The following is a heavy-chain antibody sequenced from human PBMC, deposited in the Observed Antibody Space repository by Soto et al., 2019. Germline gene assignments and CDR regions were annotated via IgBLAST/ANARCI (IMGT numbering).Heavy chain of an antibody. CDR2: INPNSGGT. D-gene: IGHD4-17*01. V-gene: IGHV1-2*02. Sequence: ASVKVSCKASGYTFTGYYMHWVRQAPGQGLEWMGWINPNSGGTNYAQKFQGRVTMTRDTSISTAYKERSRLRSDDTAVYYWARDKRLRTYYFDCWGQGALVTVSS. CDR1: GYTFTGYY. CDR3: ARDKRLRTYYFDC. J-gene: IGHJ4*02.